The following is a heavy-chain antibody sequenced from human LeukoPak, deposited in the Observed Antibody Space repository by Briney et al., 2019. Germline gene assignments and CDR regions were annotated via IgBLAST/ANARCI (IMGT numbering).Heavy chain of an antibody. CDR3: ARDLVAAAANEGFDY. Sequence: GGSLRLSCAASGFTFSSYSMNWVRQAPGKGLEWVSSISSSSSYIYYADSVKGRFTISRDNAKNSLYLQMNSLRAEDTAVYYCARDLVAAAANEGFDYWGQGTLVTVSS. J-gene: IGHJ4*02. D-gene: IGHD2-2*01. CDR2: ISSSSSYI. V-gene: IGHV3-21*01. CDR1: GFTFSSYS.